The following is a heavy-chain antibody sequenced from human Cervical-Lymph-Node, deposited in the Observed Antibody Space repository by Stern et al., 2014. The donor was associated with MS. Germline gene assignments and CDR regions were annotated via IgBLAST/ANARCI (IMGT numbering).Heavy chain of an antibody. J-gene: IGHJ4*02. V-gene: IGHV1-69*06. CDR2: ITPVFGTT. Sequence: QVQLMQSGAEVKKPGSSVKVSCKASGDTFSSYAINWVRQVPGQGLEWMGGITPVFGTTHYAQKFQGRVTITADKSTNTAYMELMTLRSEDTAVYYCARGGGLVGYFDYWGQGTLVSVSS. D-gene: IGHD1-26*01. CDR1: GDTFSSYA. CDR3: ARGGGLVGYFDY.